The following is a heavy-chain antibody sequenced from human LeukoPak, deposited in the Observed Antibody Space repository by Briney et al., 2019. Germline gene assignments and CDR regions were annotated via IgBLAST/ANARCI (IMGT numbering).Heavy chain of an antibody. Sequence: PGGSLRLSCAASGFTFSSYWMSWVRQAPGKGLEWVANIKQDGSEKYYVDSVKGRFTISRDNAKNSLYLQMNSLRAEDTAVYYCARIRGYSYGHFDYWGQGTLVAVSS. J-gene: IGHJ4*02. CDR3: ARIRGYSYGHFDY. CDR1: GFTFSSYW. D-gene: IGHD5-18*01. V-gene: IGHV3-7*01. CDR2: IKQDGSEK.